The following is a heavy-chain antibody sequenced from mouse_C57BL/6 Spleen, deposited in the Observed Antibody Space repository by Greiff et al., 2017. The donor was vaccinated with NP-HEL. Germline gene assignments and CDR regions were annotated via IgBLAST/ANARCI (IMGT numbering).Heavy chain of an antibody. CDR3: ARRWLPYAMDY. D-gene: IGHD2-3*01. CDR1: GFTFSDYG. CDR2: ISSGSSTI. V-gene: IGHV5-17*01. J-gene: IGHJ4*01. Sequence: EVQLVESGGGLVKPGGSLKLSCAASGFTFSDYGMHWVRQAPEKGLEWVAYISSGSSTIYYADTVKGRFTISRDNAKNTRFLQMTSLRSEDTAMCYCARRWLPYAMDYWGQGTSVTVSS.